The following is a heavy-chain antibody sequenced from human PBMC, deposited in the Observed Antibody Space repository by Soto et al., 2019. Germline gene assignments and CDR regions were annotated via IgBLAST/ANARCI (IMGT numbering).Heavy chain of an antibody. J-gene: IGHJ4*02. V-gene: IGHV3-23*04. CDR1: GFIFNNYA. CDR3: AKLIQYDSGWPLDY. CDR2: ISGNGRDP. Sequence: EVQLVESGGGLVQPGGSLRLSCAASGFIFNNYAMSWVRQAPGKGLEWVSVISGNGRDPYYADSVRGRFTISNDNSKKTLYLQMNCLRAEDTAVYDCAKLIQYDSGWPLDYWGEGALVTVSS. D-gene: IGHD6-19*01.